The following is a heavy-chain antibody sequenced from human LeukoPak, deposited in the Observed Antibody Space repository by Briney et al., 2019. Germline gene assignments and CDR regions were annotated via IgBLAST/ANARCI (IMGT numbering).Heavy chain of an antibody. CDR2: INPNSGGT. J-gene: IGHJ6*03. Sequence: GASVKVSCKASGYTFTGYYMHWVRQAPGQGLEWMGWINPNSGGTNYAQKFQDRVTMTRDTSISTAYMELSRLRSDDTAVYYCARDSGFLGNMDVWGKGTTVAVSS. V-gene: IGHV1-2*02. CDR1: GYTFTGYY. CDR3: ARDSGFLGNMDV. D-gene: IGHD2/OR15-2a*01.